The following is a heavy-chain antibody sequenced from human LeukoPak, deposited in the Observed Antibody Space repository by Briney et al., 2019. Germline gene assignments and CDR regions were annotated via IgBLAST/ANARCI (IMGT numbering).Heavy chain of an antibody. V-gene: IGHV4-39*01. J-gene: IGHJ5*02. CDR3: ASGRYSGYDLSAVFDP. CDR1: GGSISSGHYY. Sequence: SETLSLTCSVSGGSISSGHYYWAWIRQPPGKGLQWIGSIYYGGSTYYNPSLKSRVTISVDTSKNQFSLKLSSVTAADTAVYYCASGRYSGYDLSAVFDPWGQGTLATVSS. CDR2: IYYGGST. D-gene: IGHD5-12*01.